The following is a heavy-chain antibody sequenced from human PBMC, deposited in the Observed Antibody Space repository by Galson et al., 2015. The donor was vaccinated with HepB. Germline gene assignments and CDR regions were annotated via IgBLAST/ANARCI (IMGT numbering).Heavy chain of an antibody. CDR2: ISAYNGNT. CDR1: GYTFTSYG. J-gene: IGHJ4*02. Sequence: SVKVSCKASGYTFTSYGISWVRQAPGQGLEWMGWISAYNGNTNYAQKLQGRVTMTTDTSTSTAYMELRSLRSDDTAVYYCARDPTHNIAAAGSFAPYFDYWGQGTLVTVFS. D-gene: IGHD6-13*01. CDR3: ARDPTHNIAAAGSFAPYFDY. V-gene: IGHV1-18*01.